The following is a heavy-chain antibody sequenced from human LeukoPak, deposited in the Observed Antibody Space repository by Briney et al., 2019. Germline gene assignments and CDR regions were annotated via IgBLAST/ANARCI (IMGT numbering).Heavy chain of an antibody. J-gene: IGHJ5*02. V-gene: IGHV1-24*01. D-gene: IGHD2-15*01. CDR3: AKPITVRPDRYCSGGSCSPGFDP. CDR2: FDPEDGET. Sequence: ASVKVSCKVSGYTLTELSMHWVRQAPGKGLEWMGGFDPEDGETIYAQKFQGRVTMTEDTSTDTAYMELSSLRSEDTAVYYCAKPITVRPDRYCSGGSCSPGFDPWGQGTLVTVSS. CDR1: GYTLTELS.